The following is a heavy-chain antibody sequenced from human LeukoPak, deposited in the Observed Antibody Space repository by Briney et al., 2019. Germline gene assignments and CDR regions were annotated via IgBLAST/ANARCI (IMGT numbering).Heavy chain of an antibody. CDR1: GFTFSSYS. Sequence: TGGSLRLSCAASGFTFSSYSMNWVRQAPGKGLEWVSSISSSGSTIYYADSVKGRFTISRDNAKNSLYLQMNSLRAEDTAIYYCAELGITMIGGVWGKGTTVTISS. CDR2: ISSSGSTI. D-gene: IGHD3-10*02. V-gene: IGHV3-48*04. J-gene: IGHJ6*04. CDR3: AELGITMIGGV.